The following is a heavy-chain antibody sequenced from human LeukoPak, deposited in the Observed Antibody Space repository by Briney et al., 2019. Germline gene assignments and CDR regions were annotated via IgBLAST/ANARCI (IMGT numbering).Heavy chain of an antibody. V-gene: IGHV1-18*01. CDR2: ISAYNGNT. Sequence: SSVKVSCKASGGTFSSYATSWVRQAPGQGLEWMGWISAYNGNTNYAQKLQGRVTMTTDTSTSTAYMELRSLRSDDTAVYYCARTTSAYGDYGGTFDYWGQGTLVTVSS. CDR1: GGTFSSYA. D-gene: IGHD4-23*01. CDR3: ARTTSAYGDYGGTFDY. J-gene: IGHJ4*02.